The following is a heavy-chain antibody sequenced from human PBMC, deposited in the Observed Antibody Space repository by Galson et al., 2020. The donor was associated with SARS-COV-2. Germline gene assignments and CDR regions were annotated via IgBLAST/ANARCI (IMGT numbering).Heavy chain of an antibody. CDR3: ARVPERIAARRDYYSYYTMDA. CDR1: GYSISSGYY. Sequence: SETLSLTCAVSGYSISSGYYWGWIRQPPGKGLEWIGSIYHSGSTYYNPSLKSRVTISVDTSKNQFSLKLSSVTAADTAVYYCARVPERIAARRDYYSYYTMDAGGKGTTVTAPS. V-gene: IGHV4-38-2*01. CDR2: IYHSGST. J-gene: IGHJ6*03. D-gene: IGHD6-6*01.